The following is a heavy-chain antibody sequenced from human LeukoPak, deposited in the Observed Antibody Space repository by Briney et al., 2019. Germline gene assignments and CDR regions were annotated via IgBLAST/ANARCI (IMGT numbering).Heavy chain of an antibody. J-gene: IGHJ4*02. V-gene: IGHV3-23*01. CDR2: ISGDGGHT. Sequence: GGTLRLSCAASGFTFTTYSMTWVRQAPGKGLEWVSVISGDGGHTYYADSVKGRFTISRDNSKNTLYLQMNSLRSDDTAVYYCARQGYSSSWYESHFDYWGQGTLVTVSS. CDR1: GFTFTTYS. D-gene: IGHD6-13*01. CDR3: ARQGYSSSWYESHFDY.